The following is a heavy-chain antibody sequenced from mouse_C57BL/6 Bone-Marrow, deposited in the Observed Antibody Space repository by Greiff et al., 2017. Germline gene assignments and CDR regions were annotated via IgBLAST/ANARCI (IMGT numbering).Heavy chain of an antibody. CDR1: GYTFTEYT. D-gene: IGHD1-1*01. CDR2: FYPGSGSI. Sequence: QVQLQQSGAELVKPGASVKLSCKASGYTFTEYTIHWVKQRSGQGLEWIGWFYPGSGSIKYNEKFKDKATLTADKSSSTVYMALSRLTSEDSAVYFCARHEGGHYYGSSYGWYFDVWGTGTTVTVSS. J-gene: IGHJ1*03. V-gene: IGHV1-62-2*01. CDR3: ARHEGGHYYGSSYGWYFDV.